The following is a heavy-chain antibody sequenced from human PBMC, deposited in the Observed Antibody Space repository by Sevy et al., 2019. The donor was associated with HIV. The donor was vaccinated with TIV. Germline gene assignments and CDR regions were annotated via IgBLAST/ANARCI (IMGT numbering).Heavy chain of an antibody. V-gene: IGHV1-46*01. CDR3: VRADPAQHFDS. J-gene: IGHJ4*02. CDR2: IDPSAGNA. CDR1: GDTFTNNY. Sequence: ASVKVSCKASGDTFTNNYMHWVRQAPGQGLEWMGIIDPSAGNASYAQKFQGRVTMTRDTSTSKLYMDLSSLGSEDTAVYYCVRADPAQHFDSWGQGTLVTVSS.